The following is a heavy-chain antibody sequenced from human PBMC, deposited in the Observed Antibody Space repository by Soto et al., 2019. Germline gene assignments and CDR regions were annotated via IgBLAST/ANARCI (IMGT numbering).Heavy chain of an antibody. D-gene: IGHD4-4*01. V-gene: IGHV3-23*01. Sequence: EAQLSESGGGLVQPGGSLRLSCAASGFTFSTYPMSWVRQAPGKGLGWGSGISGSGISTYYADSVKGRFTISRDNSKNTVFLQMNSLRAEDTAVYYCAKPPVITASYYYYDMDVWGQGTTVTVSS. CDR3: AKPPVITASYYYYDMDV. J-gene: IGHJ6*02. CDR2: ISGSGIST. CDR1: GFTFSTYP.